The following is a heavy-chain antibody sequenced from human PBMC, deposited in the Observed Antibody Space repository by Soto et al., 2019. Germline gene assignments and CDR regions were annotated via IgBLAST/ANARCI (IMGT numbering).Heavy chain of an antibody. V-gene: IGHV3-73*02. D-gene: IGHD6-6*01. Sequence: EVQLVESGGGLVQPGGSLELSCAASGFTLSDSSVNWVRQAFGKGLEWVGRIASKTESEATVYAASVKGRITVARDDSKNTVYLQMGSLKTEDTAVYYCMSWDASSSAEQWGQGALVTVSS. CDR3: MSWDASSSAEQ. J-gene: IGHJ4*02. CDR1: GFTLSDSS. CDR2: IASKTESEAT.